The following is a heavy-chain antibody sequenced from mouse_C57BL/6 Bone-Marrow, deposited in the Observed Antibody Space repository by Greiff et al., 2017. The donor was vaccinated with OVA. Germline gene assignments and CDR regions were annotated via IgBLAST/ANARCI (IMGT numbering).Heavy chain of an antibody. CDR1: GFTFSSYA. Sequence: EVKLVESGGGLVKPGGSLKLSCAASGFTFSSYAMSWVRQTPEKRLEWVATISDGGSYTYYPDNVKGRFTISRDNAKNNLYLQMSHLKSDDTAMYYCGRTMDYWGQGTSVTVSS. CDR2: ISDGGSYT. J-gene: IGHJ4*01. V-gene: IGHV5-4*03. CDR3: GRTMDY.